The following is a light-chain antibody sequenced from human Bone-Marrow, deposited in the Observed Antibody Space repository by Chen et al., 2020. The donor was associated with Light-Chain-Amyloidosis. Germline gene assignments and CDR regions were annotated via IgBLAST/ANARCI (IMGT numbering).Light chain of an antibody. J-gene: IGLJ3*02. CDR3: QVWDRSSDRPV. CDR1: NIGSIS. Sequence: SYVLTQPSSVSVAPGQTATIACGGHNIGSISVHWYQQTPGQAPLLVVYDDSDRPSGIPERLSGSNAGNTATLTISRVEAGDEADYYCQVWDRSSDRPVFGGGTKLTVL. CDR2: DDS. V-gene: IGLV3-21*02.